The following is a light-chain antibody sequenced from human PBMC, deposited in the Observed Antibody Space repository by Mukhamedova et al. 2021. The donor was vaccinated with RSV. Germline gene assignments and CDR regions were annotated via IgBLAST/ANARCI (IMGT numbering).Light chain of an antibody. Sequence: GDKYACWYQQKPGQSPVLVIYQDSKRPSGNPERFSGSNSGNTATLTISGTQAMDEADYYCQAWDSSTFVVFGGGTQLTVL. V-gene: IGLV3-1*01. CDR3: QAWDSSTFVV. CDR1: GDKY. J-gene: IGLJ2*01. CDR2: QDS.